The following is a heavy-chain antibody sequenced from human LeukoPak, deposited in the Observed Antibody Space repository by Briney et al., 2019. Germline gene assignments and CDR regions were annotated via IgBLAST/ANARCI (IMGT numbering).Heavy chain of an antibody. V-gene: IGHV4-39*07. J-gene: IGHJ4*02. CDR3: ARVRATGSFDY. Sequence: SETLSLTCTVSGGSISSSRHYWGWIRQPPGKGLEWIGEINHSGSTNYNPSLKSRVTISVDTSKNQFSLKMKSVTAADTAMYYCARVRATGSFDYWGQGTLVTVSS. CDR1: GGSISSSRHY. CDR2: INHSGST. D-gene: IGHD3-10*01.